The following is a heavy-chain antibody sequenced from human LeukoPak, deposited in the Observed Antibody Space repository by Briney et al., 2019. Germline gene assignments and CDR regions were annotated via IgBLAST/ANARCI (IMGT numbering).Heavy chain of an antibody. Sequence: PSETLSLSCAVSGGSISSGGYSWSWIRQPPGKGLEWIGYIYHSGSTYYNPSLKSRVTISVDRSKNQFSLKLSSVTAADTAMYYCARGIGYCSGGSCYGTLNFDYWGQGTLVTVSS. CDR2: IYHSGST. V-gene: IGHV4-30-2*01. D-gene: IGHD2-15*01. J-gene: IGHJ4*02. CDR3: ARGIGYCSGGSCYGTLNFDY. CDR1: GGSISSGGYS.